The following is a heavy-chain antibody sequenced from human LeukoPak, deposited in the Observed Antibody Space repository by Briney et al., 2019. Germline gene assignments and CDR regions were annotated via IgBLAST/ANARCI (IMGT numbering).Heavy chain of an antibody. CDR2: ISSSSDYV. Sequence: GGSLRLSCAASGFIFSSYSMKWVRQAPGKGLEWVSSISSSSDYVYYADSVKGRFTISRDNAKNSMYLQMNSLRAEDTAVYYCARRAMTERGHSYGLDYWGQGTLVTVSS. CDR3: ARRAMTERGHSYGLDY. V-gene: IGHV3-21*06. J-gene: IGHJ4*02. D-gene: IGHD5-18*01. CDR1: GFIFSSYS.